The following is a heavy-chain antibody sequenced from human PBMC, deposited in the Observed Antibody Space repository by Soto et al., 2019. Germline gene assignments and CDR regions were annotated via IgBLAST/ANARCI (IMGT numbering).Heavy chain of an antibody. V-gene: IGHV3-53*01. D-gene: IGHD2-15*01. CDR1: GFTVSSNY. CDR3: ARQYCSGGSCYSASFGLGYYGMDV. Sequence: SLRLSCAASGFTVSSNYMSWVRQAPGKGLEWVSVIYSGGSTYYADSVKGRITISRDNSKNTLYLQMNSLRAEDTAVYYCARQYCSGGSCYSASFGLGYYGMDVWGQGTTVTVSS. CDR2: IYSGGST. J-gene: IGHJ6*02.